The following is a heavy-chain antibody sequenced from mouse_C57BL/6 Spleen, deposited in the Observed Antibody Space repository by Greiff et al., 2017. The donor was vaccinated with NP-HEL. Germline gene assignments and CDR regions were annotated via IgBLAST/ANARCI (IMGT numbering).Heavy chain of an antibody. CDR2: ISSGGSYT. Sequence: DVHLVESGGDLVKPGGSLKLSCAASGFTFSSYGMSWVRQTPDKRLEWVATISSGGSYTYYPDSVKGRFTISRDNAKNTLYRQMSSLKSEDTAMYYCARHAPYGSSLSYAMDYWGQGTSVTVSS. CDR1: GFTFSSYG. V-gene: IGHV5-6*01. J-gene: IGHJ4*01. D-gene: IGHD1-1*01. CDR3: ARHAPYGSSLSYAMDY.